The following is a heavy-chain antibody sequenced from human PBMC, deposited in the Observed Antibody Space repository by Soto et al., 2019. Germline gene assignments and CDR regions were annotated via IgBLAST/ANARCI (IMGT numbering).Heavy chain of an antibody. D-gene: IGHD6-13*01. CDR2: SYYSGST. CDR1: GGSISSSSFH. CDR3: ARRERAAGTDWWFDP. V-gene: IGHV4-39*01. Sequence: QLHLQESGPGLVKPSETLSLTCTVSGGSISSSSFHWGWIRQPPGKGLEWIGSSYYSGSTYYSPSLKSRVTISVDTSKNQFSLTLSSVTAADTAVYYCARRERAAGTDWWFDPWGQGTLVTVSS. J-gene: IGHJ5*02.